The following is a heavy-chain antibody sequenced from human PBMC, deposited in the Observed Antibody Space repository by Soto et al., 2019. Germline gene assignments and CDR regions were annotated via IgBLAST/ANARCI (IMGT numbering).Heavy chain of an antibody. D-gene: IGHD6-19*01. Sequence: QVQLVQSGAEVKKPGASVKVSCKASGYTFTSYDINWVRQATGQGLEWMGWMNPNSGNTGYAQKFQGRVTMTRDTSISTAYMELSSLRSEDTAVYYCARGGIAVAGYYYYYGMDVWGQGTTVTVSS. V-gene: IGHV1-8*01. J-gene: IGHJ6*02. CDR2: MNPNSGNT. CDR3: ARGGIAVAGYYYYYGMDV. CDR1: GYTFTSYD.